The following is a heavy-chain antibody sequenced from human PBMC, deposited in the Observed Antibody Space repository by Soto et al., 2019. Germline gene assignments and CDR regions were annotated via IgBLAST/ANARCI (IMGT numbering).Heavy chain of an antibody. D-gene: IGHD4-17*01. CDR3: ASVYGDYPTNGWFDP. CDR2: IYYSGST. CDR1: GGSISSSSYY. Sequence: PSETLSLSCTVSGGSISSSSYYWGWIRQPPGKGLEWIGSIYYSGSTYYNPSLKSRVTISVDTSKNQFSLKLSSVTAADTAVYYCASVYGDYPTNGWFDPWGQGTLVTVSS. J-gene: IGHJ5*02. V-gene: IGHV4-39*01.